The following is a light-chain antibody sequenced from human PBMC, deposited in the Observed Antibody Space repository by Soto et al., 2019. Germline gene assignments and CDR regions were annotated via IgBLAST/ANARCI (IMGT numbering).Light chain of an antibody. Sequence: DMVMTQSPVTLSLSPGARATLSFRASQSVGSNLTWDQQQPGQAPRLLIYGASKRSTGVPARFSGSGSGTEFSLPTSSMQSEYFAPDYSQPPTFGQGNRR. V-gene: IGKV3-15*01. J-gene: IGKJ5*01. CDR2: GAS. CDR3: QPPT. CDR1: QSVGSN.